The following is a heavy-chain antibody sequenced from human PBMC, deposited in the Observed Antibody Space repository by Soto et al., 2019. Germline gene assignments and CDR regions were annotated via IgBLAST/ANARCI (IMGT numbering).Heavy chain of an antibody. J-gene: IGHJ4*02. V-gene: IGHV3-7*01. CDR1: GFHFSAYW. CDR2: IKEDGSDK. Sequence: EVQLVDSGGGLVQPGGSLRLSCVASGFHFSAYWMSWVRQAPGKGLEWVANIKEDGSDKYYVDSVKGRFTISRDNAENSLYLQMNSLRAEDTAVYYCVGVSLAGSWGQGTLVTVSS. CDR3: VGVSLAGS. D-gene: IGHD6-19*01.